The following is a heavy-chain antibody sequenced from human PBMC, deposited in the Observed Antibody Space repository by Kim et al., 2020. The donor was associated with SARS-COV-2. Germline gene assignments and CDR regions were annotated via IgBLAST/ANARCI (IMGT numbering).Heavy chain of an antibody. Sequence: GGSLRLSCAASGFTFSNYAMHWVRQAPGKGLEWVAIIWYDGTNKYYADSVNGRFTISRDNSKNTLFLQMNNLRAEDTAVYYCARDRVVVNPKYYFDYWGQGTPVTVSS. J-gene: IGHJ4*02. CDR1: GFTFSNYA. CDR2: IWYDGTNK. D-gene: IGHD3-16*02. CDR3: ARDRVVVNPKYYFDY. V-gene: IGHV3-33*08.